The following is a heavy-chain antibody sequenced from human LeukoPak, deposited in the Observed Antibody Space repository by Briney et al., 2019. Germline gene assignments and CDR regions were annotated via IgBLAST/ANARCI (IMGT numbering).Heavy chain of an antibody. Sequence: GSLRLSCVASGFTFNSYGMHWVRQAPGEGLEWLAGISYDGGSKYYADSVKGRFTISRDNSKKKLFLHMTSLRAEDTAVFYCAREFPTDTFDFWGQGTMVTVSS. CDR2: ISYDGGSK. J-gene: IGHJ3*01. CDR3: AREFPTDTFDF. V-gene: IGHV3-30*03. CDR1: GFTFNSYG.